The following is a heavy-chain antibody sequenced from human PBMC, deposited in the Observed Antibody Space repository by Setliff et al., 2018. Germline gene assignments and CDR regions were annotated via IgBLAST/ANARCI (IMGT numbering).Heavy chain of an antibody. CDR1: GFTFTDYG. CDR3: ARDSTSPYCSSTSCPLDY. J-gene: IGHJ4*02. D-gene: IGHD2-2*01. CDR2: INNYNFNT. V-gene: IGHV1-18*01. Sequence: GASVKVSCKSSGFTFTDYGITWVRQVPGQGLEWMGWINNYNFNTQYAQKFQGRVTVTTDTSTTTAYMELRSLRADDTAVYYCARDSTSPYCSSTSCPLDYWGQGTLVTVSS.